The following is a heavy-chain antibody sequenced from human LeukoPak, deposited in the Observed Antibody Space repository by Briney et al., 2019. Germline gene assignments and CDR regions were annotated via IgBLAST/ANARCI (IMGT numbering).Heavy chain of an antibody. CDR1: GYTFTSYG. Sequence: ASVKVSCKASGYTFTSYGISWVRQDPGQGLEWMGWISAYNGNTNYAQKLQGRVTLTTDTSTSTAYMELRSLRSDDTAIYYCARRMWDAFDIWGRGTMVTVSS. CDR2: ISAYNGNT. J-gene: IGHJ3*02. D-gene: IGHD2-15*01. V-gene: IGHV1-18*01. CDR3: ARRMWDAFDI.